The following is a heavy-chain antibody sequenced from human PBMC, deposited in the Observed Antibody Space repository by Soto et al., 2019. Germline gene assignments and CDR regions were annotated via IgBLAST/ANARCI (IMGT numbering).Heavy chain of an antibody. CDR1: GGSFSGYY. J-gene: IGHJ4*02. Sequence: SEALSLTCAVYGGSFSGYYWSWVRQPPGKGLEWIGEINHSGSTNYNPSLKTRVTISVDTSKNQFSLKLSSVTAADTAVYYCARWNFSSGSSGFDYWGQGTLVTVSS. CDR2: INHSGST. D-gene: IGHD3-3*01. CDR3: ARWNFSSGSSGFDY. V-gene: IGHV4-34*01.